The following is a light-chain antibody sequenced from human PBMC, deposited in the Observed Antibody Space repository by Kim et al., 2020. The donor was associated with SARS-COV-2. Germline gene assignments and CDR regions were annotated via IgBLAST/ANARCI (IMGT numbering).Light chain of an antibody. CDR2: GAS. V-gene: IGKV3-20*01. Sequence: PGERATLSCRASQSVNSGYLAWFQQKPGQAPRLLIYGASSRATGIPDRFSGSGSGTDFTLTISRLEPEDFAVYYCQQFGSSPFTFGPGTKVDIK. CDR3: QQFGSSPFT. J-gene: IGKJ3*01. CDR1: QSVNSGY.